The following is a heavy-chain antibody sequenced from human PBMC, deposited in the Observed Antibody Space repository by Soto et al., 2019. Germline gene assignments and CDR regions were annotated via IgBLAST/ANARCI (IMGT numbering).Heavy chain of an antibody. Sequence: QVQLQESGPGLVKPSQTLSLTCTVSGGSISTVNYWWSWIRQSPDMGLEWIGNIYNVGSTYNNPSLESRVTMSVDTSKNQLSLTLSSVSAADTAVYYCARGPSGDKVDSWGQGTLVTVSS. CDR2: IYNVGST. J-gene: IGHJ4*02. CDR3: ARGPSGDKVDS. CDR1: GGSISTVNYW. D-gene: IGHD7-27*01. V-gene: IGHV4-30-4*01.